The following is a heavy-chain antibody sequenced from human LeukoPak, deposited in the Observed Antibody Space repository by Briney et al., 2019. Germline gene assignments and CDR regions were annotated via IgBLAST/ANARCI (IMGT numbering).Heavy chain of an antibody. Sequence: PSETLSLTCAVCGGSYSGYFWSWIRQPPGKGLEWIGVINHSGSTNYNPSLKSGGSISLRTTKNQFSLKLSSGTAADTAVYYCGRVSSWYPPYYYYYMDVWGKGTTVTVSS. CDR1: GGSYSGYF. J-gene: IGHJ6*03. D-gene: IGHD6-13*01. CDR3: GRVSSWYPPYYYYYMDV. V-gene: IGHV4-34*01. CDR2: INHSGST.